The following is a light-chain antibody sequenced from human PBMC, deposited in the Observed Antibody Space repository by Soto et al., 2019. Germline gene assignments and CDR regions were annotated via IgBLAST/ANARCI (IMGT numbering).Light chain of an antibody. J-gene: IGLJ2*01. CDR3: QSYDISLSEVL. Sequence: QLVLTQPPSVSGAPGQRVTISCSGSSSNIGAGYDAHWYRHLPGTAPKLLIYGNSHRPSGVPDRFSGSKSGTSASLAITGLQAEDEADYYCQSYDISLSEVLLGGGTKLTVL. CDR2: GNS. V-gene: IGLV1-40*01. CDR1: SSNIGAGYD.